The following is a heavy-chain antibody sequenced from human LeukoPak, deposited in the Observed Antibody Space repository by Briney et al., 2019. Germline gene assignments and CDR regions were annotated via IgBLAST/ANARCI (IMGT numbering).Heavy chain of an antibody. CDR2: IYTSGST. CDR3: ARVYRSPPLYYYYYMDV. J-gene: IGHJ6*03. Sequence: KTSETLSLTCTVSGGSISSYYWSWIRQPAGKGLEWIGRIYTSGSTNYNPSLKSRVTMSVDTSKNQFSLKLSSVTAADTAVYYCARVYRSPPLYYYYYMDVWGKGTTVTVSS. D-gene: IGHD5/OR15-5a*01. V-gene: IGHV4-4*07. CDR1: GGSISSYY.